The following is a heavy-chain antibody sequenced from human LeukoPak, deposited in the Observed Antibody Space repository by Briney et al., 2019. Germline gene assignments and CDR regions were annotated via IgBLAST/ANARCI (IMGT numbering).Heavy chain of an antibody. J-gene: IGHJ3*02. CDR2: ISSSSSYI. V-gene: IGHV3-21*01. CDR1: GFTFSTYN. D-gene: IGHD3-16*01. Sequence: PGGSLRLSCAASGFTFSTYNINWVRQAPGKGLEWVSSISSSSSYIYYADSVKGRFTISRDNAKNSVFLQMNRLRAEDTAVYYCARGIRGRSRDRDAFDIWGQGTMVTVSS. CDR3: ARGIRGRSRDRDAFDI.